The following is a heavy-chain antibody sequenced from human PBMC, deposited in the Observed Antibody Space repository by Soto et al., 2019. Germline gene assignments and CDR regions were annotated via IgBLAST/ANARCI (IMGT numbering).Heavy chain of an antibody. CDR3: ATEWGENPASAFDA. J-gene: IGHJ4*02. Sequence: QVQLVQSGADVTKPGSSVKVSCQASGVTFSSETLGWVRQAPGQGLEWGGGIIPLFGTASYAQNFQGRVTITADDSTSTVYMELSRLRSDDTAVYFCATEWGENPASAFDAWGQGTLVTVSS. CDR1: GVTFSSET. D-gene: IGHD1-26*01. V-gene: IGHV1-69*01. CDR2: IIPLFGTA.